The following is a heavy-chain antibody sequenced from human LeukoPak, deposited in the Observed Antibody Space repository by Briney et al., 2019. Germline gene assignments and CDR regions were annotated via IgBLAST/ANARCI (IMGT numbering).Heavy chain of an antibody. CDR3: ARDDGRYFDRLGHDAFDI. D-gene: IGHD3-9*01. J-gene: IGHJ3*02. CDR1: GGTFSTYA. Sequence: ASVKVSCKASGGTFSTYAISWVRQAPGQGLEWMGGIIPIFGTSNYAQKFQGRVTITADESTSTAYMELSSLRSEDTAVYYCARDDGRYFDRLGHDAFDIWGQGTLVTVSS. V-gene: IGHV1-69*13. CDR2: IIPIFGTS.